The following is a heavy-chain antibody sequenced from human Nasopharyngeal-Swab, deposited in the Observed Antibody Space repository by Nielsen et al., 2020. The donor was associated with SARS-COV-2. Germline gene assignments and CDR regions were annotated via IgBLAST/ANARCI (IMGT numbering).Heavy chain of an antibody. D-gene: IGHD1-14*01. Sequence: GESLKISCVASGFTLSSYGMHWVRQAPGKGLEWVAVIWHDGNNKYYADSVKGRFTISRDNSKNTLYLEMNTLRAEDTALYICARDRGNSEPIDYWGQGILVTVVS. J-gene: IGHJ4*02. V-gene: IGHV3-33*01. CDR1: GFTLSSYG. CDR3: ARDRGNSEPIDY. CDR2: IWHDGNNK.